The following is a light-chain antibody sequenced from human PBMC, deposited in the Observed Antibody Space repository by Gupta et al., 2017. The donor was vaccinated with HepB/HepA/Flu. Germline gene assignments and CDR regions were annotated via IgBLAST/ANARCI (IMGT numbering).Light chain of an antibody. V-gene: IGKV3-20*01. CDR3: QQYCSSAFT. Sequence: EIVLTKSPGTLSLSPGERATLSCRASQSVSSSYLAWYQQQPGQAPRLLIYGASSRATGIPDRFSGSGSGTDFTLTISRREPEDFAVYYCQQYCSSAFTFGHGTKVDIK. CDR2: GAS. CDR1: QSVSSSY. J-gene: IGKJ3*01.